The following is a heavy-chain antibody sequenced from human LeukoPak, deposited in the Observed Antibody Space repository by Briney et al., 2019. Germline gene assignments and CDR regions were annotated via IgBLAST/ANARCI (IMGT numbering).Heavy chain of an antibody. D-gene: IGHD1-26*01. CDR3: ARLRSGSLDY. CDR1: GGSISSGGYS. J-gene: IGHJ4*02. CDR2: IYHSGST. Sequence: SETLSLTCAVSGGSISSGGYSWSWIRQPPGKGLEWIGYIYHSGSTYYNPSLKSRVTISVDRSKNQFSLKLNPVTAADTAVYYCARLRSGSLDYWGQGTLVTVSS. V-gene: IGHV4-30-2*01.